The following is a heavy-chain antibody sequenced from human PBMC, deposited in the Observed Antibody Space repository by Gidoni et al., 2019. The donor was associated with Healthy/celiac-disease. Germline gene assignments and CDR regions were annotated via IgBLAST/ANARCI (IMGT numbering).Heavy chain of an antibody. V-gene: IGHV3-7*01. D-gene: IGHD1-26*01. CDR2: IEEDGSEK. Sequence: EVQLVESVGGLVQTGGSLRLPCAAPGFTLSSYWWRWGRQAPGKGLEWVGNIEEDGSEKYYVDSVKGRFTIARDNAKNSLYLQMNSLRAEDTAVYYCAREAGLLGGATPFDYWGQGTLVTVSS. CDR1: GFTLSSYW. J-gene: IGHJ4*02. CDR3: AREAGLLGGATPFDY.